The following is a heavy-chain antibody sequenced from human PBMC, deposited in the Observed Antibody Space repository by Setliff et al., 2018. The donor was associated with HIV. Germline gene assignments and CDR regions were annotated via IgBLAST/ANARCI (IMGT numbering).Heavy chain of an antibody. CDR1: GFTLTSSW. J-gene: IGHJ4*02. CDR2: FRGDDRTT. D-gene: IGHD1-26*01. V-gene: IGHV3-74*01. CDR3: ARALYGSDSLLDS. Sequence: GSLRLSCAVSGFTLTSSWIHWVRQAPGKGLVWVSRFRGDDRTTNYADSVKGRFTFSSDNAKNTVYLQMDALRAEDTAVYYCARALYGSDSLLDSWGQGTLVTVS.